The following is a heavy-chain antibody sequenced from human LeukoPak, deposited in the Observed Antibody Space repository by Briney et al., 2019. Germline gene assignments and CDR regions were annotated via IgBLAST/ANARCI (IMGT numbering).Heavy chain of an antibody. CDR1: GGSFSGYY. V-gene: IGHV4-34*01. J-gene: IGHJ4*02. CDR2: INHSGST. CDR3: ASPQWARDY. D-gene: IGHD1-26*01. Sequence: SETLSLTCAVYGGSFSGYYWSWIRQPPGKGLEWIGEINHSGSTNYNPSLKSRVTISVDTSKNQFSLKLSSVTAEDTAVYYCASPQWARDYWGQGTLVTVSS.